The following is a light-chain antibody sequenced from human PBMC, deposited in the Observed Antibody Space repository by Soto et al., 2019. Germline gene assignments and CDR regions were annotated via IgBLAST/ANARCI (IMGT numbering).Light chain of an antibody. V-gene: IGLV2-14*03. CDR2: DVV. CDR3: SSYTSTMTNV. Sequence: QSVLTQPASVSGSPGQSITISCTGTSSDVGGFNSVSWYQLRPGTAPKLILYDVVDRPSGFSYRFSGSKSGNTASLTISGLQAADEADYFCSSYTSTMTNVFGSGAKVTVL. CDR1: SSDVGGFNS. J-gene: IGLJ1*01.